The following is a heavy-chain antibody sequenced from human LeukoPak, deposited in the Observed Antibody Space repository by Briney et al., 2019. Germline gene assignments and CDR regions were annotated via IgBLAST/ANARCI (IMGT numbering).Heavy chain of an antibody. Sequence: PGGSLRLSCAASGFTFSSYGMHWVRQAPGKGLEWVAVISYDGSNKYYADSVKGRLTISRDNSKNTLYLQMNSLRAEDTAVYYCAKGYDFWGKNWFDPWGQGTLVTVSS. D-gene: IGHD3-3*01. J-gene: IGHJ5*02. CDR1: GFTFSSYG. CDR2: ISYDGSNK. CDR3: AKGYDFWGKNWFDP. V-gene: IGHV3-30*18.